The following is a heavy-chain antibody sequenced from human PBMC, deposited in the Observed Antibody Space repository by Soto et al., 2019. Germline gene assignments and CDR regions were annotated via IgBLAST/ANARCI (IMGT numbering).Heavy chain of an antibody. CDR1: GYTFSNYD. D-gene: IGHD3-10*01. Sequence: QVQLVQSGAELKKPGASVKVSCKASGYTFSNYDMNWVRQATGQGPEWIGWVNPNNGDTGYAQKFQGRVTLTTHISTPTAYMDLTSLRSEDRAIYYCAKVSRKGSAIDFDYWGQGTLINVSS. CDR3: AKVSRKGSAIDFDY. J-gene: IGHJ4*02. V-gene: IGHV1-8*01. CDR2: VNPNNGDT.